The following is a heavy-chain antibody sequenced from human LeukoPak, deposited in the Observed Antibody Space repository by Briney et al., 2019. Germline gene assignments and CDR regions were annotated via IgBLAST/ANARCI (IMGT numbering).Heavy chain of an antibody. CDR2: IYPGDSDT. CDR3: ARTSAYCSSTSCPFDY. CDR1: GYSFTSYW. J-gene: IGHJ4*02. V-gene: IGHV5-51*01. Sequence: GESLKISCKGSGYSFTSYWIGWVRQTPGKGPEWMGIIYPGDSDTRYSPSFQGQVTISADKSISTAYLQWSSLKASDTAIYYCARTSAYCSSTSCPFDYWGQGTLLTVSS. D-gene: IGHD2-2*01.